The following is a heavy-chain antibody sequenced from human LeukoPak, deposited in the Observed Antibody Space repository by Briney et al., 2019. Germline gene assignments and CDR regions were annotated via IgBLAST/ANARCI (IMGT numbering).Heavy chain of an antibody. J-gene: IGHJ4*02. Sequence: GGSLRLSCAASGFTFSSYAMSWVRQAPGKGPEWVSSISSSSSYIYYADSVKGRFTISRDNAKNSLYLQMNSLRAEDTAVYYCARAIYYDSSTPDYWGQGTLVTVSS. CDR2: ISSSSSYI. V-gene: IGHV3-21*01. CDR3: ARAIYYDSSTPDY. CDR1: GFTFSSYA. D-gene: IGHD3-22*01.